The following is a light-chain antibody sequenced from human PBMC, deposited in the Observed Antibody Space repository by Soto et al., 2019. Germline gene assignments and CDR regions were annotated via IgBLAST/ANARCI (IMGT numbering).Light chain of an antibody. Sequence: QSVLAQPASVSGSPGQSITISCTGSSSDIGSYKFVSWYQQHPGKAPTLIIYEGSERPSGVSDRFSGSKSGNTASLTISGLQAEDEADYYCSSFTGRFTFNYVFGTGTKVTVL. V-gene: IGLV2-23*01. CDR1: SSDIGSYKF. CDR3: SSFTGRFTFNYV. CDR2: EGS. J-gene: IGLJ1*01.